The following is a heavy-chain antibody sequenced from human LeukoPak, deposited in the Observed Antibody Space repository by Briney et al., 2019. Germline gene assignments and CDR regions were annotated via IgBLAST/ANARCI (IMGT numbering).Heavy chain of an antibody. CDR3: ARRDNSGWNYFDY. CDR2: IYYDGST. Sequence: SETLSLTYTVSGASITDYYWSWIRQSPGKGLEWIGYIYYDGSTNYNPSLKGRVSILVDTSKNQFSLKLSSVTAADTAVYSCARRDNSGWNYFDYWGQGTLVAVSS. V-gene: IGHV4-59*08. D-gene: IGHD3-22*01. J-gene: IGHJ4*02. CDR1: GASITDYY.